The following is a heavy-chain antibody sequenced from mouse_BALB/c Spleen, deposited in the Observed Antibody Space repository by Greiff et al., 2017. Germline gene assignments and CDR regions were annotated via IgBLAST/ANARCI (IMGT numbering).Heavy chain of an antibody. V-gene: IGHV5-6*01. D-gene: IGHD2-14*01. CDR3: ARAYYRYDGTFDY. CDR2: ISSGGSYT. Sequence: EVMLVESGGDLVKPGGSLKLSCAASGFTFSSYGMSWVRQTPDKRLEWVATISSGGSYTYYPDSVKGRFTISRDNAKNTLYLQMSSLKSEDTAMYYCARAYYRYDGTFDYWGQGTTLTVSS. CDR1: GFTFSSYG. J-gene: IGHJ2*01.